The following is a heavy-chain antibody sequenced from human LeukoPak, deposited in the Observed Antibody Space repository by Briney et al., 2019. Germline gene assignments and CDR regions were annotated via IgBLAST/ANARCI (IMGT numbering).Heavy chain of an antibody. Sequence: ASVKVSCKASGYTFTSYYMHWVRQAPGQGLAWMGIINPSGGSTSYAQKFQGRVTMTRDTSTSTVYMELSSLRSVDTAVYYCARGPLDTAMEGDFDYWGQGTLVTVSS. CDR3: ARGPLDTAMEGDFDY. V-gene: IGHV1-46*01. CDR2: INPSGGST. J-gene: IGHJ4*02. CDR1: GYTFTSYY. D-gene: IGHD5-18*01.